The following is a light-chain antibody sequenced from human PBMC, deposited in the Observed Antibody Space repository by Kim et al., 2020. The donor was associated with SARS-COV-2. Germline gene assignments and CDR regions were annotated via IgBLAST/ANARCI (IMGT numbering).Light chain of an antibody. Sequence: DIQMTQSPSTLSASVGDRVTIACRASQSISSWLAWYQQKPGKAPKLLIYKASSLESGVPSRFSGSGSGTEFTLTISSLQADDFATYYCQQYDSFPLPFGGGTKVDIK. J-gene: IGKJ4*01. CDR2: KAS. V-gene: IGKV1-5*03. CDR3: QQYDSFPLP. CDR1: QSISSW.